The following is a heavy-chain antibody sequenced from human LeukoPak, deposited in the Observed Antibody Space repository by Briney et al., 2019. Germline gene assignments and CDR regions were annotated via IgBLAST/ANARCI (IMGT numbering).Heavy chain of an antibody. V-gene: IGHV3-33*01. CDR3: ARGASRSGYYTEYFDY. CDR1: GFTFSTYG. Sequence: PGGPLRLSCAASGFTFSTYGMHWVRQAPGKGLEWVAVIWFGGSHKYYADSVKDRFTISRDNSKNTLYLQMNSLRAEDTAVYFCARGASRSGYYTEYFDYWGQGTLVTVSS. D-gene: IGHD3-3*01. CDR2: IWFGGSHK. J-gene: IGHJ4*02.